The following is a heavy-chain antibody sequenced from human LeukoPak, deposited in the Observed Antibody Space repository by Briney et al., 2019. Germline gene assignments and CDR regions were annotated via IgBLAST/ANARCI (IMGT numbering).Heavy chain of an antibody. CDR3: AKDPSPYNWNYVEY. Sequence: XVRQXXXKGXXXGXSFSCWAGTTYYAASVKGGVTISREKSKNRLYVQMNSLRAEDTAVYYCAKDPSPYNWNYVEYWGQGTLVTVSS. D-gene: IGHD1-20*01. CDR2: FSCWAGTT. J-gene: IGHJ4*02. V-gene: IGHV3-23*01.